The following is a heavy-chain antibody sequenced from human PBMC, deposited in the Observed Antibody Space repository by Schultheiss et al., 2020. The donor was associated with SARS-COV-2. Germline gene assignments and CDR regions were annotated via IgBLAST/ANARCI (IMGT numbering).Heavy chain of an antibody. D-gene: IGHD1-1*01. Sequence: ASVKVSCKASGYTFTSYGISWVRQAPGQRLEWMGWISAYNGNTNYAQKLQGRVTMTTDTSTSTAYMELRSLRSDDTAVYYCARGLHPYNWNDGGSPEAPYYWGQGTLVTVSS. CDR2: ISAYNGNT. J-gene: IGHJ4*02. CDR3: ARGLHPYNWNDGGSPEAPYY. CDR1: GYTFTSYG. V-gene: IGHV1-18*01.